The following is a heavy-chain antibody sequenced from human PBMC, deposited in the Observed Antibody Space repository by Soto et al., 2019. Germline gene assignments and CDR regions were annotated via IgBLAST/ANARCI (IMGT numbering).Heavy chain of an antibody. J-gene: IGHJ4*02. CDR3: ARDTHQYSGSYTDY. V-gene: IGHV4-31*03. Sequence: SETLSLTCTVSGGSISSGGYYWSWIRQHPGKGLEWIGYIYYSGSTYYNPSLKSRVTISVDTSKNQFSLKLSSVTAADTAVYYCARDTHQYSGSYTDYWGQGNLVTVSS. CDR2: IYYSGST. CDR1: GGSISSGGYY. D-gene: IGHD1-26*01.